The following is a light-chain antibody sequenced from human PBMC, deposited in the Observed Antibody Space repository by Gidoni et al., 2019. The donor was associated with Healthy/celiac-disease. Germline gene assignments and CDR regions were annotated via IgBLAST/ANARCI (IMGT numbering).Light chain of an antibody. J-gene: IGLJ1*01. CDR3: QAWDSSTANYV. CDR1: KLGDKY. V-gene: IGLV3-1*01. CDR2: QDS. Sequence: SYELTQPPSVSVSPGQTASITCSGDKLGDKYACWYQPKPGQSPVLVIYQDSKRPSGIPERFSGSNSGNTATLTISGTQAMDEADYYCQAWDSSTANYVFGTGTKVTVL.